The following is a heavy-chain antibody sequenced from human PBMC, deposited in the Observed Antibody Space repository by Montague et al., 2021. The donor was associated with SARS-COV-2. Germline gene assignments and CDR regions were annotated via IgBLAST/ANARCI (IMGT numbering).Heavy chain of an antibody. CDR3: ARDRDHTDYGDAFDL. D-gene: IGHD4/OR15-4a*01. CDR2: ITNDGVGK. J-gene: IGHJ3*01. V-gene: IGHV3-30*04. CDR1: GFIFSNFA. Sequence: SLRLSCAASGFIFSNFAFHWVRQAPGKGLEWLALITNDGVGKFYADSVKGRFTISRDNSKNILYMRMNSLTPEDTAVYYCARDRDHTDYGDAFDLWGQGTLVTVSS.